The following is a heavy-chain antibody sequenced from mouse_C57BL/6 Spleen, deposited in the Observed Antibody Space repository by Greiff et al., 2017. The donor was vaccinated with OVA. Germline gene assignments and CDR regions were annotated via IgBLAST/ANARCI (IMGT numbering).Heavy chain of an antibody. J-gene: IGHJ4*01. CDR2: IDPNSGGT. CDR1: GYTFTSYW. V-gene: IGHV1-72*01. Sequence: QVQLQQSGAELVKPGASVKLSCKASGYTFTSYWMHWVKQRPGRGLEWIGRIDPNSGGTKYNEKFKSKATLTVDKPSSTAYMQLSSLTSEDSAVYYCARWGFITTVVATRYAMDYWGQGTSVTVSS. D-gene: IGHD1-1*01. CDR3: ARWGFITTVVATRYAMDY.